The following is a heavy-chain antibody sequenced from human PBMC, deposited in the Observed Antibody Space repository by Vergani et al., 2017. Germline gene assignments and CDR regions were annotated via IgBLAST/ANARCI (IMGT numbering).Heavy chain of an antibody. J-gene: IGHJ6*03. CDR2: ISSSSSYI. CDR3: AGVDPPPYYDFWSGYYDYYYYMDV. CDR1: GFTFSSYS. D-gene: IGHD3-3*01. Sequence: EVQLVESGGGLVKPGGSLRLSCAASGFTFSSYSMNWVRQAPGKGLEWVSSISSSSSYIYYADSVKGRFTISRDNAKNSLYLQMNSLRAEDTAVYYCAGVDPPPYYDFWSGYYDYYYYMDVWGKGTTVTVSS. V-gene: IGHV3-21*01.